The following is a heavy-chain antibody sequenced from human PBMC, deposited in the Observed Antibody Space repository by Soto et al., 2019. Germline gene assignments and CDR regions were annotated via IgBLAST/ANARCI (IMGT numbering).Heavy chain of an antibody. V-gene: IGHV4-4*02. CDR3: ARYCSTSSCYYYAMDV. CDR1: GGSISSDNW. CDR2: IYHTGST. Sequence: SETLSLTCAVFGGSISSDNWWRWVRQTPGRGLEWIGEIYHTGSTTYNPSLKSRVTISVDKSKNQFSLKLTSVTAADTAVYYCARYCSTSSCYYYAMDVWGQGTTVTVSS. J-gene: IGHJ6*02. D-gene: IGHD2-2*01.